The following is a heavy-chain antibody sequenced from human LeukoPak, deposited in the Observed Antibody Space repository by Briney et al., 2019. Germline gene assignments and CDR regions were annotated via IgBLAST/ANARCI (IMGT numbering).Heavy chain of an antibody. CDR1: GFTFNSYS. J-gene: IGHJ3*02. Sequence: GGSLRLSCAASGFTFNSYSMNWVRQAPGKGLEWVSYVSSTSSTIYYTESVKGRFTISRDNAKNSLYLQMNSPRAEDTAVYYCARGGAVGTTTVAFDIWGQGTMVTVSS. CDR3: ARGGAVGTTTVAFDI. V-gene: IGHV3-48*01. CDR2: VSSTSSTI. D-gene: IGHD1-26*01.